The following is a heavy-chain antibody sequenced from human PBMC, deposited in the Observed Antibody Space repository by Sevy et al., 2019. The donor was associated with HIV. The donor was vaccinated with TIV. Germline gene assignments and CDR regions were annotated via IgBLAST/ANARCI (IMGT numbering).Heavy chain of an antibody. D-gene: IGHD5-12*01. CDR2: INPNSGGT. J-gene: IGHJ4*02. CDR3: ARDGGYSGYDPFDY. CDR1: GYTFTGYY. V-gene: IGHV1-2*02. Sequence: ASVKVSCKASGYTFTGYYMHWVRQAPGQGLEWMGWINPNSGGTNYAQKFQGRVTMTRYTSISTAYMELSRLRSDDTAVYYCARDGGYSGYDPFDYWGQGTLVTVSS.